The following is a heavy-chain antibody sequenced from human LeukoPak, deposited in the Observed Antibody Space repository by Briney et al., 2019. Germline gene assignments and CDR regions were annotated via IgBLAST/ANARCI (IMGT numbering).Heavy chain of an antibody. J-gene: IGHJ4*02. CDR1: GFTLSGYS. Sequence: GGSLRLSCAASGFTLSGYSMNWVRQATVGRLDWLSYISSGSRTIFYGDSVKGRFIISRDNAKNSLYLLMSSLRADDTAVYYCARESITGDRDFDYWGQGTLITVSS. V-gene: IGHV3-48*01. CDR2: ISSGSRTI. D-gene: IGHD7-27*01. CDR3: ARESITGDRDFDY.